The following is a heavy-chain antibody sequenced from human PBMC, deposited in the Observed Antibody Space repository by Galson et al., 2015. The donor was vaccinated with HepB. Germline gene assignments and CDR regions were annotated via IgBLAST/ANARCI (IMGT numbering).Heavy chain of an antibody. CDR2: VSGYDGSA. D-gene: IGHD1-7*01. CDR1: GYDLNKYG. J-gene: IGHJ6*02. CDR3: ARDSRLELHLNNYYSYGMDV. Sequence: SVKVSCKASGYDLNKYGLSWVRQAPGQGLEWMGWVSGYDGSANYAPKFQGRVTMSTQKSTGTAFMEMRSLRSDDTAVYYCARDSRLELHLNNYYSYGMDVWGQGTAVAVS. V-gene: IGHV1-18*01.